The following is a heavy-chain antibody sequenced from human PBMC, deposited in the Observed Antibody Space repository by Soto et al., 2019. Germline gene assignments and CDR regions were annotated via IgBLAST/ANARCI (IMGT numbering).Heavy chain of an antibody. V-gene: IGHV1-18*01. Sequence: QVQLVQSGAEVKKPGASVKVSCKASGYTFTSYGISWVRQAPGQGLEWMGWISAYNGNTNYAQKLQGRVTMTTDTSTSTAYMELRRLRSDDTAGYYCARVGPLGYCSGGSCLPDYWGQGTLVTVSS. CDR3: ARVGPLGYCSGGSCLPDY. CDR2: ISAYNGNT. CDR1: GYTFTSYG. J-gene: IGHJ4*02. D-gene: IGHD2-15*01.